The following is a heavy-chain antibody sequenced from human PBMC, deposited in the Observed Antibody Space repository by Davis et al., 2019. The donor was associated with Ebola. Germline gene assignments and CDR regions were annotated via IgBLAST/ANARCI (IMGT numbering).Heavy chain of an antibody. CDR1: GGSINSYY. D-gene: IGHD4-17*01. V-gene: IGHV4-59*01. CDR2: IYYSGST. CDR3: ARADGDYVHFDY. Sequence: SETLSLTCTVSGGSINSYYWSWIRQPPGKGLEWIGYIYYSGSTNYNPSLKSRVTISVDTSKTQFSLKVSSVTAADPAVYYCARADGDYVHFDYWGQGILVTVSS. J-gene: IGHJ4*02.